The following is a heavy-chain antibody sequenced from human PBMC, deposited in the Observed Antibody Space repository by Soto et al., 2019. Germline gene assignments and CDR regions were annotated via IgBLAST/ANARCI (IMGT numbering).Heavy chain of an antibody. CDR2: LPMLEPT. CDR1: GLTMSYGGFY. V-gene: IGHV4-30-2*06. J-gene: IGHJ4*02. Sequence: SETLYSTCSVSGLTMSYGGFYWSWIRQSPGRGLEWPGALPMLEPTYNNPSIKSRLSLSIGRTRNQFSLSLGSMTAADKAVYYCASGGGYDSFDLCGQG. D-gene: IGHD2-15*01. CDR3: ASGGGYDSFDL.